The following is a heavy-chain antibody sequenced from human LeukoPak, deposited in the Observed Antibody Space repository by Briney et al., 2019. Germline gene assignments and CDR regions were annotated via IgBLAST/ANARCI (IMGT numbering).Heavy chain of an antibody. CDR2: MNPNSGNT. J-gene: IGHJ4*02. CDR1: GYTFTSYD. CDR3: AKEKLRFGEFSGLFDY. D-gene: IGHD3-10*01. V-gene: IGHV1-8*01. Sequence: ASVKVSCKASGYTFTSYDINWVRQATGQGLEWMGWMNPNSGNTGYAQKFQGRVTMTRNTSISTAYMELSSLRSEDTAVYYCAKEKLRFGEFSGLFDYWGQGTLVTVSS.